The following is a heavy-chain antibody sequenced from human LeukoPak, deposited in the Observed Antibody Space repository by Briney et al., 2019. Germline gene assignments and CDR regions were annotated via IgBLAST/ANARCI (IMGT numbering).Heavy chain of an antibody. J-gene: IGHJ3*02. CDR3: ARGRWYYDSSGYEDAFDI. Sequence: SETLSLTCTVSGGSISSYYWGWIRQPAGKGLEWIGRIYTSGSTNYNPSLKSRVTMSVDMSKNQFSLKLSSVTAADTAVYYCARGRWYYDSSGYEDAFDIWGQGTMVTVSS. D-gene: IGHD3-22*01. V-gene: IGHV4-4*07. CDR1: GGSISSYY. CDR2: IYTSGST.